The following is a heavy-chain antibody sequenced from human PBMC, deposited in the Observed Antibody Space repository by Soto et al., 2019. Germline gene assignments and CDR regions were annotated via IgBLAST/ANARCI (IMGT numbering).Heavy chain of an antibody. CDR3: AGDVPVDRIGAQMEAFDI. Sequence: QVQLVESGGGVVQPGRSLRLSCAASGFTFSSYGMHWVRQAPDKGLEWVAVIWYDGSNKYYADPVKGRFTISRDNSKNTPYLQMNSLRAEDTAVYYCAGDVPVDRIGAQMEAFDIWGQGTMVTVAS. D-gene: IGHD5-12*01. CDR2: IWYDGSNK. V-gene: IGHV3-33*01. J-gene: IGHJ3*02. CDR1: GFTFSSYG.